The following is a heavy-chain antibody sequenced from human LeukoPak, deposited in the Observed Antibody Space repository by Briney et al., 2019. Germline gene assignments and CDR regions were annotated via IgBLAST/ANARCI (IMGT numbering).Heavy chain of an antibody. J-gene: IGHJ4*02. CDR3: ARGRGYDSGSSPLYYFDY. CDR2: IIPIFGTA. CDR1: GGTFSSYA. Sequence: RASVKVSCKASGGTFSSYAISWVRQAPGQGLEWMGGIIPIFGTANYAQKFQGRVTITADKSTSTAYMELSSLRSEDTAVYYCARGRGYDSGSSPLYYFDYWGQGTLVTVSS. V-gene: IGHV1-69*06. D-gene: IGHD3-10*01.